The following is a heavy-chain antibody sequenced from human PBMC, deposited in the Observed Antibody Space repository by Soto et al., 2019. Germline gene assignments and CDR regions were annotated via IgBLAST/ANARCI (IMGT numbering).Heavy chain of an antibody. Sequence: ASETLSLTCAVYGGSFSGYYWSWIRHPPGKGLEWIGEINHSGSTNYNPSLKSRVTISVDTSKNQFSLKLSSVTAADTAVYYCARGPRYSSGWYRAWGYYYGMDVWGQGTTVTVSS. J-gene: IGHJ6*02. CDR2: INHSGST. CDR1: GGSFSGYY. D-gene: IGHD6-19*01. V-gene: IGHV4-34*01. CDR3: ARGPRYSSGWYRAWGYYYGMDV.